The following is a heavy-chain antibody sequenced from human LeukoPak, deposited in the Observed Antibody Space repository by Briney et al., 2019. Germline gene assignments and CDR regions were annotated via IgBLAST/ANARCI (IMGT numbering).Heavy chain of an antibody. CDR1: GFALINYN. CDR3: ARDRGWIRDY. J-gene: IGHJ4*02. D-gene: IGHD2-2*03. Sequence: GGSLRLSCVASGFALINYNMIWVRQAPGKEPEWISILNPTATSVMYADSLRGRFSVSRDNAKNTFFLHMNRLTVEDTAMYYCARDRGWIRDYWGRGTPVTVSS. CDR2: LNPTATSV. V-gene: IGHV3-11*01.